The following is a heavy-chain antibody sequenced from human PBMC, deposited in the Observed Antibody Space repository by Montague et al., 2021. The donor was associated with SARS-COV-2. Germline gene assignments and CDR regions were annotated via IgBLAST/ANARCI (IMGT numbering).Heavy chain of an antibody. Sequence: SETLSLTCAVSGGSFSDNFWTWIRQPPGKGLEWIGEINRSGSTNYNLSLKSRLSISIDTSKTQFSLNLSSSTAADTAIYYCARVGYYDRSGFSDFVRWFDPWGQGTLVTVSS. V-gene: IGHV4-34*01. CDR3: ARVGYYDRSGFSDFVRWFDP. CDR1: GGSFSDNF. J-gene: IGHJ5*02. CDR2: INRSGST. D-gene: IGHD3-22*01.